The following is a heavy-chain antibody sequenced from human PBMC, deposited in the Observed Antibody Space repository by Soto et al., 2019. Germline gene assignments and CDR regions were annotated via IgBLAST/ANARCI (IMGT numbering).Heavy chain of an antibody. D-gene: IGHD2-8*01. V-gene: IGHV4-39*01. CDR2: IYYSGST. J-gene: IGHJ5*02. CDR1: GGSISSSSYY. Sequence: QLQLQESGPGLVKPSETLSLTCTVSGGSISSSSYYWGWIRQPPGKGLEWIGSIYYSGSTYYNPSLKSRVTISVDTSKNQFSLKLSSVTAADTAVYYCARHVTKGYNWFDPWGQGTLVTVSS. CDR3: ARHVTKGYNWFDP.